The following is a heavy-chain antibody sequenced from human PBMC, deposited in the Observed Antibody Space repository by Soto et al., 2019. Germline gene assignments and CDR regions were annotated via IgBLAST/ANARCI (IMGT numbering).Heavy chain of an antibody. CDR2: IYYSGST. CDR3: ARGAYCSGGSCYTYYGMDV. V-gene: IGHV4-30-4*01. D-gene: IGHD2-15*01. J-gene: IGHJ6*02. CDR1: GGFISRGEFY. Sequence: NPSPTRPVSGGFISRGEFYRKWIRQPPRKGLEWIGYIYYSGSTYYNPSLKSRVTISVDTSKNQFSLKLSSVTAADTAVYYCARGAYCSGGSCYTYYGMDVWGQGTTVTVSS.